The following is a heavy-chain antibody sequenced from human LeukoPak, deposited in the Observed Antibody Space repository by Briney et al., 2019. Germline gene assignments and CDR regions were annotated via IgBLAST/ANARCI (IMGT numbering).Heavy chain of an antibody. J-gene: IGHJ4*02. CDR1: GFTFSSFE. Sequence: GGSLRLSCAASGFTFSSFEMNWVRQAPRKGLEWVSYISGSGSSIYYADSVKSRFTISRDNAKNSLYLQMNSLRAEDTAVYYCARDLRCGGDCPGYWGQGTLVTVSS. CDR3: ARDLRCGGDCPGY. V-gene: IGHV3-48*03. D-gene: IGHD2-21*02. CDR2: ISGSGSSI.